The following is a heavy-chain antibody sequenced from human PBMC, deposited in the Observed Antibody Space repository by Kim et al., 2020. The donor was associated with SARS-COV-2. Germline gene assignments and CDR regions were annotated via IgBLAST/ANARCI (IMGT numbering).Heavy chain of an antibody. V-gene: IGHV3-23*01. D-gene: IGHD3-10*01. Sequence: GGSLRLSCAASGFTFSSYGMSWVRQAPGKGLEWVSGISGSGGSTYYADSVKGRFTISRDNSKNTLYLQMNSLRAEDTAVYYCAKGDRGLFRVFDYWGQGTLVTVSS. J-gene: IGHJ4*02. CDR2: ISGSGGST. CDR1: GFTFSSYG. CDR3: AKGDRGLFRVFDY.